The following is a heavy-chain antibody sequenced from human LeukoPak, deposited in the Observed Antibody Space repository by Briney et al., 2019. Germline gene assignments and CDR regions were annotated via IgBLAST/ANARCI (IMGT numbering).Heavy chain of an antibody. CDR3: AKSIESGIAEDGSWFDP. D-gene: IGHD6-13*01. J-gene: IGHJ5*02. CDR1: GFTFDDYA. CDR2: ISWNGGSI. V-gene: IGHV3-9*01. Sequence: GGSLRLSCAAYGFTFDDYAMHWVRQAPGKGLEWVSGISWNGGSIGYPDSVKGGFTISRDNAKNSLYLQMHSLRAEDTALYYCAKSIESGIAEDGSWFDPWGQGTLVTVSS.